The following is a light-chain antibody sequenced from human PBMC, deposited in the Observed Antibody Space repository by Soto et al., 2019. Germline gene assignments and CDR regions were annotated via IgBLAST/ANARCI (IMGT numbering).Light chain of an antibody. J-gene: IGKJ5*01. V-gene: IGKV3D-15*01. CDR2: GAS. CDR1: QSVSSK. CDR3: QQRDSWPIT. Sequence: EIVMTQSPATLSVSPGERATLSCRASQSVSSKLVWYQQKPGQAPRLLIYGASNRATGIPARFSGSGSGTDFTLTINSLEPDDFAVYYCQQRDSWPITFGQGTRLEIK.